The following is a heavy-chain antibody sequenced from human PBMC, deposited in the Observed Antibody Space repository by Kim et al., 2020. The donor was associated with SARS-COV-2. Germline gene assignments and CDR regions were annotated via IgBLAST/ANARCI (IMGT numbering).Heavy chain of an antibody. V-gene: IGHV1-3*01. D-gene: IGHD5-18*01. Sequence: SQKFQGRVTITRDTSASTAYMELSSLRSEDTAGYYCARMYSYGYGNWFDPWGQGTLVTVSS. J-gene: IGHJ5*02. CDR3: ARMYSYGYGNWFDP.